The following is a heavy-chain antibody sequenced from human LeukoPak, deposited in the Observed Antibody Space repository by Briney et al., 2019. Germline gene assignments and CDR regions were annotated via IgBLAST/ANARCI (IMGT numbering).Heavy chain of an antibody. CDR2: IRYDGSNK. J-gene: IGHJ4*02. Sequence: GGSLRLSCAASGFTFSSYGMHWVRQAPGKGLEWVAFIRYDGSNKYYADSVKGRFTISRDNSKNTLYLQMNSLRAEDTAVYYCAKDKEYYYDSSGYYYDYWGQGTLVTVSS. V-gene: IGHV3-30*02. D-gene: IGHD3-22*01. CDR1: GFTFSSYG. CDR3: AKDKEYYYDSSGYYYDY.